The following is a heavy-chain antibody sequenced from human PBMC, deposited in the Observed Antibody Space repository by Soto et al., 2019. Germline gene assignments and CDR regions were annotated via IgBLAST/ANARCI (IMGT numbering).Heavy chain of an antibody. CDR3: ARDRLYYYDSTGYYFNY. CDR1: GHTFTSYG. Sequence: GASVKVSCKASGHTFTSYGISLVRQAPVQVLELIVWIIAYNFNTNYSQKLQGRFTITTYTSTITSYIELMILISDYTAVYYCARDRLYYYDSTGYYFNYWGQGTLVTVSS. J-gene: IGHJ4*02. D-gene: IGHD3-22*01. V-gene: IGHV1-18*01. CDR2: IIAYNFNT.